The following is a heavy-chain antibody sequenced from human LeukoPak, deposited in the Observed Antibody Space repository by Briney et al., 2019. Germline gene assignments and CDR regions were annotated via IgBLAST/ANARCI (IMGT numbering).Heavy chain of an antibody. J-gene: IGHJ5*02. CDR1: GGSFSGYY. V-gene: IGHV4-34*01. Sequence: SETLSLTCAVYGGSFSGYYWSWIRQPPGKGLEWIGEINHSGSTNYNPSLKSRVTISVDTSKNQFSLKLSSVTAADTAVYYCARGPDWFDPWGQGTLVTVSP. CDR3: ARGPDWFDP. CDR2: INHSGST.